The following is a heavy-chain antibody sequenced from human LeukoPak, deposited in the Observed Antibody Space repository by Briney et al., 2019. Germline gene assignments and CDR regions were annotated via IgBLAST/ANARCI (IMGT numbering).Heavy chain of an antibody. Sequence: GGSLRLSCAASGFSFKNYAMHWVRQAPGKRLVYVSAISADGTDTYYANSVKGRFTISRDNSKNMLYLQMGSLRAEDMAVYYCAREGDSGPTDYWGQGTLVTVSS. V-gene: IGHV3-64*01. J-gene: IGHJ4*02. D-gene: IGHD2-21*02. CDR1: GFSFKNYA. CDR3: AREGDSGPTDY. CDR2: ISADGTDT.